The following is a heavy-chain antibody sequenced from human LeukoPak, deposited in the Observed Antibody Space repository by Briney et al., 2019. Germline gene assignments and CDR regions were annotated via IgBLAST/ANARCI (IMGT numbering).Heavy chain of an antibody. CDR3: ANRLLSGWFDP. V-gene: IGHV3-53*01. CDR1: EFTVSSNY. CDR2: LYSGGST. J-gene: IGHJ5*02. Sequence: PGGSLRLSCAASEFTVSSNYMSWVRQAPGKGLEWVSGLYSGGSTDYADSVKGRFTISRDSSKNTLYLQMNSLRAEDTAVYYCANRLLSGWFDPWGQGTLVTAS. D-gene: IGHD2-2*01.